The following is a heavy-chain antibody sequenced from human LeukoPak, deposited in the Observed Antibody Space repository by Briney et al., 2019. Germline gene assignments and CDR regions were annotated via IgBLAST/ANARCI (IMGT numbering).Heavy chain of an antibody. J-gene: IGHJ4*02. CDR2: ISDTGGST. CDR3: AKVERSSGYYPPFDY. CDR1: GFTFTTYA. Sequence: GGFLRLSCAASGFTFTTYAMSWVRQAPGKGLEWVSTISDTGGSTYYADSVKGRFSISRDNSKSTLYLQMNSLRAEDTAIYYCAKVERSSGYYPPFDYWGQGTLVTVSS. D-gene: IGHD3-22*01. V-gene: IGHV3-23*01.